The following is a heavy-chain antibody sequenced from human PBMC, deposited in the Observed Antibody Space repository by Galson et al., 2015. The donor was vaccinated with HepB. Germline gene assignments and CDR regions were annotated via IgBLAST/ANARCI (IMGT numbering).Heavy chain of an antibody. CDR2: ISSSSSYI. D-gene: IGHD3-10*01. J-gene: IGHJ6*03. CDR3: AREMYYYGSGSYLYYMDV. CDR1: GFTFSSYS. V-gene: IGHV3-21*01. Sequence: SLRLSCAATGFTFSSYSMNWVRQAPGKGLEWVSSISSSSSYIYYADSVKGRFTISRDNAKNSLYLQMNSLRAEDTAVYYCAREMYYYGSGSYLYYMDVWGKGTTVTVSS.